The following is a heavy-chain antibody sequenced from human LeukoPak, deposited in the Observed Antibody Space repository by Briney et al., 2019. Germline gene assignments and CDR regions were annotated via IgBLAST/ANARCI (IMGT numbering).Heavy chain of an antibody. CDR2: ISGSGSST. Sequence: GGSLRLSCAVSEFTFSKFAMIWVRQAPGKGLEWVSAISGSGSSTYYADSVKGRFTISRDNSKNTLSLEMNSLRVEDTARYYCAKGVQFWIGYSPYLFDSTGQGTLVTVSS. D-gene: IGHD3-3*01. V-gene: IGHV3-23*01. CDR1: EFTFSKFA. CDR3: AKGVQFWIGYSPYLFDS. J-gene: IGHJ4*02.